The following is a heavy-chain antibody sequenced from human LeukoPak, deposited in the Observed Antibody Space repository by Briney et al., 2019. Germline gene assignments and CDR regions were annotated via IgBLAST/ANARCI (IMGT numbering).Heavy chain of an antibody. D-gene: IGHD1-26*01. CDR1: GFTVSSNY. CDR2: IYSGGST. CDR3: ARDSGSYSLPLDY. J-gene: IGHJ4*02. Sequence: GGSLRLSCAASGFTVSSNYMSWVRQAPGKGLEWVSVIYSGGSTYYADSVKGRFTISRDNSKNTLYLQMNSLRAEDTAVYYCARDSGSYSLPLDYWGQGTLVTVSS. V-gene: IGHV3-66*01.